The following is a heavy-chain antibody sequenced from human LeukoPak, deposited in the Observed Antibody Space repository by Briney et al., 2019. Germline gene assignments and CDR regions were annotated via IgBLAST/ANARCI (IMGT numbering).Heavy chain of an antibody. J-gene: IGHJ6*03. D-gene: IGHD6-13*01. Sequence: PGGSLRLSCVVSGYSFSSNMMTWVRQAPGKGLEWVATILPGGRESYRVDSVKGRFTISRDNAKNSLYLQMNSLRAEDMALYYCAKASSSWPGDMDVWGKGTTVTVSS. V-gene: IGHV3-7*03. CDR1: GYSFSSNM. CDR3: AKASSSWPGDMDV. CDR2: ILPGGRES.